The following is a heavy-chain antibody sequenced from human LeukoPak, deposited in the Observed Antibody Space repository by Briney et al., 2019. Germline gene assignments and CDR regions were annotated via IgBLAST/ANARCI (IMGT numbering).Heavy chain of an antibody. V-gene: IGHV3-49*03. CDR1: GFTFGDYA. J-gene: IGHJ4*02. CDR3: TRPYYGSGSYYDYFDY. CDR2: IRSKACGGTT. D-gene: IGHD3-10*01. Sequence: PGGSLRLSCTASGFTFGDYAMSWFRQAPGKGLEWVGFIRSKACGGTTEYAASVKGRFTISRDDSKSIAYLQMNSLKTEDTAVYYCTRPYYGSGSYYDYFDYWGQGTLVTVSS.